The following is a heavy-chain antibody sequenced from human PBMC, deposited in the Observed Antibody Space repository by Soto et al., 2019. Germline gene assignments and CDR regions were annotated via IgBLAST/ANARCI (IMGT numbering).Heavy chain of an antibody. J-gene: IGHJ4*02. CDR3: ARDSKDDSSGYYAGFDY. CDR2: IYYDGSNK. CDR1: GFTFSSYG. D-gene: IGHD3-22*01. V-gene: IGHV3-33*01. Sequence: ESVGGVVQPGRSLRLSCAVSGFTFSSYGMNWVRQAPGKGVEWVAAIYYDGSNKYYADSVRGRFTISRDNFKNTLYLHMNSLRAEDTAVYYCARDSKDDSSGYYAGFDYWGQGTLVTVSS.